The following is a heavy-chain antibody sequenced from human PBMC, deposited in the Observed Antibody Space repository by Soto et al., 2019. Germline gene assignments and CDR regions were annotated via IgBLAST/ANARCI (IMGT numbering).Heavy chain of an antibody. V-gene: IGHV3-9*01. D-gene: IGHD4-17*01. CDR1: GFTFDDYA. CDR2: ISWNSGSI. J-gene: IGHJ6*02. CDR3: AKDYPETTVTTSLNYYYYGMDV. Sequence: EVQLVESGGGLVQPGRSLRLSCAASGFTFDDYAMHWVRQAPGKGLEWVSGISWNSGSIGYADSVKGRFTISRDNAKNSLYLQMNSLRAEDTALYYCAKDYPETTVTTSLNYYYYGMDVWGQGTTVTVSS.